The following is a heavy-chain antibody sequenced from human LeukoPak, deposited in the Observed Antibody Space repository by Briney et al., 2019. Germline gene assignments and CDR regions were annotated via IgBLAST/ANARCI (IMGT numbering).Heavy chain of an antibody. CDR2: ISAYNGNT. J-gene: IGHJ4*02. D-gene: IGHD6-19*01. CDR1: GYTFTSYG. V-gene: IGHV1-18*01. Sequence: ASVEVSCKASGYTFTSYGISWVRQAPGQGLEWMGWISAYNGNTNYAQKLQGRVTMTTDTSTSTAYMELRSLRSDDTAVYYCARDPVIAVAARYFDYWGQGTLVTVSS. CDR3: ARDPVIAVAARYFDY.